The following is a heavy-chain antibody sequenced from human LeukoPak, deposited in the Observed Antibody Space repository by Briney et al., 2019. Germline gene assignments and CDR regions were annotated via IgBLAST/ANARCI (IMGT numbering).Heavy chain of an antibody. CDR1: GGSISSYY. CDR2: IYYSGST. Sequence: SETLSLTCTVSGGSISSYYWSWIRQPPGKGLEWIGYIYYSGSTNYNPSLKSRVTISVDTSKNQFSLKLSSVTAADTAVYYCARDQGITMVRGVNYNWFDPWGQGTLVTVSS. J-gene: IGHJ5*02. V-gene: IGHV4-59*12. D-gene: IGHD3-10*01. CDR3: ARDQGITMVRGVNYNWFDP.